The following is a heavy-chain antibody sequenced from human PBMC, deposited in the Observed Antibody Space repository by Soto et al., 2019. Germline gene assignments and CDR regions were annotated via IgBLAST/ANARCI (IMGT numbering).Heavy chain of an antibody. Sequence: SETLSLTCTVSGASISGFYWSWIRKSAGKGLEWIGGINPTGTTDYNPSLKSRVMISVDTSKKQFSLKLRSVTAADTAVYYCVKDGTKTLRDWFDPWGQG. V-gene: IGHV4-4*07. D-gene: IGHD1-1*01. CDR3: VKDGTKTLRDWFDP. CDR1: GASISGFY. CDR2: INPTGTT. J-gene: IGHJ5*02.